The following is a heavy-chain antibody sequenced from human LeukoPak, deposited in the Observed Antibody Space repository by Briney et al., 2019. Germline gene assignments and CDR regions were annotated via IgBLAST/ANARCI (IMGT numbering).Heavy chain of an antibody. Sequence: SETLSLTCTVSGGSISSGGYYWSWIRQPPGKGLEWIGEINHSGSTNYNPSLKSRVTISVDTSKNQFSLMLSSVTAADTAVYYCARDLGWQYDLLTGYVPTSGASDIWGQGTIVTVSS. CDR3: ARDLGWQYDLLTGYVPTSGASDI. J-gene: IGHJ3*02. CDR1: GGSISSGGYY. V-gene: IGHV4-39*07. CDR2: INHSGST. D-gene: IGHD3-9*01.